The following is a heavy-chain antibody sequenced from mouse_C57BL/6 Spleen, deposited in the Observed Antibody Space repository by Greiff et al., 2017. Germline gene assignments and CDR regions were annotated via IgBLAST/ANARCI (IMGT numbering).Heavy chain of an antibody. D-gene: IGHD2-12*01. V-gene: IGHV1-55*01. J-gene: IGHJ2*01. Sequence: QVQLQQPGAELVKPGASVKMSCKASGYTFTSYWITWVKQRPGQGLEWIGDIYPGSGSTNYNEKFKSKATLTADTSSSTAYMQLSSLTSEDSAVYYCARSRGRPLDYWGQGTTLTVSS. CDR1: GYTFTSYW. CDR2: IYPGSGST. CDR3: ARSRGRPLDY.